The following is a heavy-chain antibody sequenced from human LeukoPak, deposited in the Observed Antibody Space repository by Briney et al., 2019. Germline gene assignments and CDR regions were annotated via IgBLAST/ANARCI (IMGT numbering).Heavy chain of an antibody. CDR2: ISAYNGNT. CDR1: GYTFTSYG. V-gene: IGHV1-18*01. CDR3: ARALSGYDFWSGQPPYYYMDV. J-gene: IGHJ6*03. D-gene: IGHD3-3*01. Sequence: GASVKVSCKASGYTFTSYGISWVRQAPGQGLEWMGWISAYNGNTNYAQKLQGRVTMTTDTSTSTAYMELSSLRSEDTAVYYCARALSGYDFWSGQPPYYYMDVWGKGTTVTVSS.